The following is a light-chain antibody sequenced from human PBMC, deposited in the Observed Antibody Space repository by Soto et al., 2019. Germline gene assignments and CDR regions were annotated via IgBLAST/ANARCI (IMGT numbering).Light chain of an antibody. CDR2: AAS. J-gene: IGKJ5*01. Sequence: DIQMTQSPSSVSASVGDRVTITCRASQGISYWLAWYQHKAGKAPKLLIYAASSVESGVPSRFSGSGSGTEFHLTVSSLQPEDFATYYCQQANSFPVTFGQGTRLEI. CDR1: QGISYW. CDR3: QQANSFPVT. V-gene: IGKV1-12*01.